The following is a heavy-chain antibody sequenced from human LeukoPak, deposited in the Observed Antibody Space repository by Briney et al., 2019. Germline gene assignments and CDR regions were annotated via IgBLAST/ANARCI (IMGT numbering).Heavy chain of an antibody. D-gene: IGHD5-24*01. CDR2: ISHDGII. Sequence: GGSLRLSCETAGFTFSSYVMHWVRRTPGKGLVWVSRISHDGIISYADSVKGRFTNSRDNAKNTLILQMNSLRVEDTAVYYCARDWVYKIDYWGRGTLVTVSS. J-gene: IGHJ4*02. V-gene: IGHV3-74*01. CDR1: GFTFSSYV. CDR3: ARDWVYKIDY.